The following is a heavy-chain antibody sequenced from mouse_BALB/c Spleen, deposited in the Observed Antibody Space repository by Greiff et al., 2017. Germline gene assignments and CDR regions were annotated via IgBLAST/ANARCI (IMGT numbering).Heavy chain of an antibody. CDR1: GFTFSSYG. CDR3: ARHPTTAGAMDY. Sequence: DVKLVESGGDLVKPGGSLKLSCAASGFTFSSYGMSWVRQTPDKRLEWVATISSGGSYTYYPDSVKGRFTISRDNAKNTLYLQMSSLKSEDTAMYYCARHPTTAGAMDYWGQGTSVTVSS. D-gene: IGHD1-2*01. CDR2: ISSGGSYT. J-gene: IGHJ4*01. V-gene: IGHV5-6*02.